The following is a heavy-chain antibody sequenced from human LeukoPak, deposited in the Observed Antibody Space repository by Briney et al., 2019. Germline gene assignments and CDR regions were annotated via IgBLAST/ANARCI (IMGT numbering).Heavy chain of an antibody. CDR1: GDSVSSSY. D-gene: IGHD2-15*01. Sequence: SETLSLTCSASGDSVSSSYWSWIRQPPGKGLEWIGYIYYSGIINYNPSLKGRVTIALDTSRNQFSLNLNSVSAADTAMYYCTKNAGRGRSNDFWGQGILVTVSS. CDR3: TKNAGRGRSNDF. CDR2: IYYSGII. J-gene: IGHJ4*02. V-gene: IGHV4-59*02.